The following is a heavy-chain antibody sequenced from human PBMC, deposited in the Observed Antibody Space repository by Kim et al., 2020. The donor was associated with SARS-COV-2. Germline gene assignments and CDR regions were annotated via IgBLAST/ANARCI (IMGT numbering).Heavy chain of an antibody. J-gene: IGHJ3*02. CDR3: GRANVDDASGVYDI. D-gene: IGHD3-10*01. V-gene: IGHV4-34*01. Sequence: YRPALTRRRTISVDTSKNQFSLKLTSVTAADTAIYYCGRANVDDASGVYDIWGRGTLVTVSS.